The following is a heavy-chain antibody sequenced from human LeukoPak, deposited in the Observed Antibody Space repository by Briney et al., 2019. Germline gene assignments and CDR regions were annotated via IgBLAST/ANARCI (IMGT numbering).Heavy chain of an antibody. CDR2: FSVSGSTT. Sequence: PGGSLRLSCAASGFTFSNYAMSWVRQAPGKGLEWVSVFSVSGSTTYYADSVRGRFTISRDNSKNTLYLQMNSLRAEDTAVYYCAKDDYDGSGSSPDYWGQGTLVTVSS. V-gene: IGHV3-23*01. CDR3: AKDDYDGSGSSPDY. D-gene: IGHD3-10*01. J-gene: IGHJ4*02. CDR1: GFTFSNYA.